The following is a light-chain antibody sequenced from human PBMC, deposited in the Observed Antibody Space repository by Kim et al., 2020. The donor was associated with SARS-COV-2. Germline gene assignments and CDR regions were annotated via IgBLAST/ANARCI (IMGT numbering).Light chain of an antibody. CDR3: NSRDSNDKVV. J-gene: IGLJ2*01. CDR2: RKN. CDR1: SLRSYY. Sequence: VALRQTGRITCQGDSLRSYYATWYQQKPGQAPIVVIYRKNNRPSGIPDRFSGSSAGNTASLTITGNQAGDEADYYCNSRDSNDKVVFGGGTQLTVL. V-gene: IGLV3-19*01.